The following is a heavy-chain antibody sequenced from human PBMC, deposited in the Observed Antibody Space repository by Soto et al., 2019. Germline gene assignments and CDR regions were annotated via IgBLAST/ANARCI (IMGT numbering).Heavy chain of an antibody. J-gene: IGHJ4*02. CDR1: GFTFSDYY. CDR3: ARASLNIAVADIFDY. CDR2: ISSSGSTI. D-gene: IGHD6-19*01. Sequence: VGSLRLSGAASGFTFSDYYMSWIRQAPGKGLEWVSYISSSGSTIYYADSVKGRFTISRDNAKNSLYLQMNSLRAEDTAVYYCARASLNIAVADIFDYWGQGTLVTVSS. V-gene: IGHV3-11*01.